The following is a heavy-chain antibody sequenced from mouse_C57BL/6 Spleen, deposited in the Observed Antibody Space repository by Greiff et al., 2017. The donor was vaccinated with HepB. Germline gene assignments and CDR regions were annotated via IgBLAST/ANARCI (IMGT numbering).Heavy chain of an antibody. V-gene: IGHV5-4*01. Sequence: VQLKESGGGLVKPGGSLKLSCAASGFTFSSYAMSWVRQTPEKRLEWVATISDGGSYTYYPDNVKGRFTISRDNAKNNLYLQMSHLKSEDTAMYYCARRDYGSSHFDYWGQGTTLTVSS. J-gene: IGHJ2*01. CDR2: ISDGGSYT. D-gene: IGHD1-1*01. CDR1: GFTFSSYA. CDR3: ARRDYGSSHFDY.